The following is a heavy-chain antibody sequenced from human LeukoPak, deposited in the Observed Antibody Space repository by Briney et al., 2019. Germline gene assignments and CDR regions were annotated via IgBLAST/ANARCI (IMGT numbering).Heavy chain of an antibody. CDR2: IYYSGST. Sequence: SETLSLTCTVSGVSISNYYWSWIRQPPGKGLEWIGYIYYSGSTNYNPSLKSRVTISVDTSKNQFSLKLSSVTAADTAVYYCARYHCTSTSCYNFDYWGQGTLVTVSS. CDR3: ARYHCTSTSCYNFDY. D-gene: IGHD2-2*02. CDR1: GVSISNYY. V-gene: IGHV4-59*01. J-gene: IGHJ4*02.